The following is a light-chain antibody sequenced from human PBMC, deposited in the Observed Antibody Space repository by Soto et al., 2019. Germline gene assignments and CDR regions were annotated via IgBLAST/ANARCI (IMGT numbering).Light chain of an antibody. CDR2: ANN. V-gene: IGLV1-47*01. CDR1: GSNVGTSY. Sequence: QSVLTQPPSASGTPGQRVTISCSGSGSNVGTSYVYWYQQLPGTAPKLLIYANNQRPSGVPDRFSGSKSGTSASLAISGLRSEDEADNYCAAWDDSLSGRVFGGGTKVTVL. CDR3: AAWDDSLSGRV. J-gene: IGLJ3*02.